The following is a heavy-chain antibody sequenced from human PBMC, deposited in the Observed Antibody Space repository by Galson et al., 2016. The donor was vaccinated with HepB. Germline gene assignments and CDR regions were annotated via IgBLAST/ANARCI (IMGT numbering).Heavy chain of an antibody. CDR2: SYGDGRT. J-gene: IGHJ6*02. CDR3: ARDPGFRNGMDV. Sequence: SLRLSCAAYGLPVSNDYMSWVRQAPGKGLKWVSVSYGDGRTYYAESVKGRFTISRDTSKNTVFLQMNSLRGEDTAVYYCARDPGFRNGMDVWSQGTTVAVS. V-gene: IGHV3-53*01. CDR1: GLPVSNDY.